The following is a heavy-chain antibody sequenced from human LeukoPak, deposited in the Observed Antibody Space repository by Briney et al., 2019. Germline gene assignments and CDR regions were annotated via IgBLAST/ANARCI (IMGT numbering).Heavy chain of an antibody. CDR3: TTFYHEYSPY. CDR2: IKSNADGGTP. V-gene: IGHV3-15*01. Sequence: GGSLRLSCAASGFTFSSYSMAWVRQAPGKGLEWVGRIKSNADGGTPDYAAPARGRFTISRDDSKNTLYLQMNSLKTEDTAVYYCTTFYHEYSPYWGRGTLVTVSS. D-gene: IGHD2/OR15-2a*01. J-gene: IGHJ4*02. CDR1: GFTFSSYS.